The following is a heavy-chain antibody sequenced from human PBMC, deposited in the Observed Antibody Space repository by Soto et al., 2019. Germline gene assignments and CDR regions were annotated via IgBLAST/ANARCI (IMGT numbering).Heavy chain of an antibody. CDR3: ARGTVHFDY. V-gene: IGHV3-33*01. CDR2: IWYDGSNK. D-gene: IGHD1-1*01. J-gene: IGHJ4*02. Sequence: QVLLVESGGGVVQPGRSLRLSCAASGFTFSSYGMHWVRQAPGKGLEWVAIIWYDGSNKYYADSVKGRFTISRDNSKNTLYLQMNSLRAEDTAVYYCARGTVHFDYWGQGTLVTVSS. CDR1: GFTFSSYG.